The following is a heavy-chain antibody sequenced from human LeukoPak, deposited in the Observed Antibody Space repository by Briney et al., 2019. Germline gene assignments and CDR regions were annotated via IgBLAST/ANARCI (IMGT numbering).Heavy chain of an antibody. J-gene: IGHJ4*02. D-gene: IGHD3-10*01. CDR2: ISTSSSYI. Sequence: GGSLRLSCAASGFTFSSYNMNWLRQAPGKGLEWVSFISTSSSYIYYADSVKGRFTISRDNAKNSLYLQMNSLRAEDTAMYYCARDREGFGESYFDYWGQGTLVTVSS. CDR1: GFTFSSYN. CDR3: ARDREGFGESYFDY. V-gene: IGHV3-21*01.